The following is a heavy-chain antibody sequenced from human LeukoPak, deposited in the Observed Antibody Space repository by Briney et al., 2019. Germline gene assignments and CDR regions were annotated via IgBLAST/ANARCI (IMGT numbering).Heavy chain of an antibody. J-gene: IGHJ4*02. V-gene: IGHV5-51*01. D-gene: IGHD5-12*01. CDR1: GNSFTNYW. Sequence: GEPLKISCKGSGNSFTNYWIGWVRQMPGKGLEWMGIIYPGDSDTRYSPSFQGQVTMSVDKSISTAYLQWSSLKASDTAMYYCARRYSGSDFYFDYWGQGTLVTVSS. CDR2: IYPGDSDT. CDR3: ARRYSGSDFYFDY.